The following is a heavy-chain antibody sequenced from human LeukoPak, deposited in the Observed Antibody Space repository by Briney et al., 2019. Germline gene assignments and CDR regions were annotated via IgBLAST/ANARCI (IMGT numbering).Heavy chain of an antibody. J-gene: IGHJ5*02. CDR1: GGSIDIYC. Sequence: NPSETLSLTCTVSGGSIDIYCWSWIRQPAGKGLEWIGRIYTSGSTNYNPSLKTRVTMSVDTSKNQFSLKLSSVTAADTAVYYCARVVYGDYPNWFDPWGQGTLVTVSS. CDR2: IYTSGST. CDR3: ARVVYGDYPNWFDP. V-gene: IGHV4-4*07. D-gene: IGHD4-17*01.